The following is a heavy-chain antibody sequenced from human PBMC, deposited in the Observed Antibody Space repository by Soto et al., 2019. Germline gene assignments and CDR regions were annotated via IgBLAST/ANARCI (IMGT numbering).Heavy chain of an antibody. Sequence: GASVKVSCKASGYTFTSYYMHWVRQAPGQGLEWMGIINPSGGSTSYAQKFQGRVTMTRDTSTSTVYMELSSLRSEDTAVYYCARAVDALALAHIWFGEPRGWFDPWGQGTLVTVSS. J-gene: IGHJ5*02. CDR2: INPSGGST. CDR1: GYTFTSYY. D-gene: IGHD3-10*01. V-gene: IGHV1-46*01. CDR3: ARAVDALALAHIWFGEPRGWFDP.